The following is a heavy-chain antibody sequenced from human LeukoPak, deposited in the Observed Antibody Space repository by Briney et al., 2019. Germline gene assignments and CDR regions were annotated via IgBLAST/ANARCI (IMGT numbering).Heavy chain of an antibody. CDR1: GFTFSNYW. J-gene: IGHJ4*02. CDR3: VRDVSDENDSASRMHLDS. Sequence: PGGSLRLSCAASGFTFSNYWMTWVRQAPGKGLEWVANIKKDGREKHYVDSVKGRFAISRDNARNSLFLQMNSLRAEDTAVYYCVRDVSDENDSASRMHLDSWGQGTLVSVSP. V-gene: IGHV3-7*01. CDR2: IKKDGREK. D-gene: IGHD2-15*01.